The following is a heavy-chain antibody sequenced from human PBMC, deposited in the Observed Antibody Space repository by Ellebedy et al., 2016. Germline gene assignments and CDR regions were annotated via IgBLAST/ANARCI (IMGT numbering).Heavy chain of an antibody. CDR1: GGSFSGYY. Sequence: SETLSLXXAVYGGSFSGYYWSWIRQPPGKGLEWIGEINHSGSTNYNPSLKSRVTISVDTSKNQFSLKLSSVTAADTAVYYCARTQILPAALTFDYWGQGTLVTVSS. CDR2: INHSGST. CDR3: ARTQILPAALTFDY. J-gene: IGHJ4*02. V-gene: IGHV4-34*01. D-gene: IGHD2-2*01.